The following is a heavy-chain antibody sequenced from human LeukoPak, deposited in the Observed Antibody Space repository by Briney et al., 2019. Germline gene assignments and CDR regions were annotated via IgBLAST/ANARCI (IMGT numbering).Heavy chain of an antibody. D-gene: IGHD5-24*01. Sequence: SETLSLTCNVSGASISDYYWSWIRQSAGKGLEWIGRIYATETDFNPSLKSRLTMSIDTSKNQFSLKLRSVTAADTGVYYCARHQGWLQWEYWGQGTLVTVSS. V-gene: IGHV4-4*07. CDR1: GASISDYY. CDR3: ARHQGWLQWEY. J-gene: IGHJ4*02. CDR2: IYATET.